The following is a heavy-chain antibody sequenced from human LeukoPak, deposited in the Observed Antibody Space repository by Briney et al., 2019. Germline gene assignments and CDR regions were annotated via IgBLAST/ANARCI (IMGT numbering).Heavy chain of an antibody. CDR1: GFTFSSYG. CDR2: ISGSGSST. V-gene: IGHV3-23*01. J-gene: IGHJ4*02. D-gene: IGHD6-6*01. CDR3: VRDRASISSTGSSPGGY. Sequence: GGSLRLSCAASGFTFSSYGMSWVRQAPGKGLDWVSAISGSGSSTYYAASVKGRLTISRDNAKNSLYLQMNNLRAEDTAVYYCVRDRASISSTGSSPGGYWGQGTLVTVSS.